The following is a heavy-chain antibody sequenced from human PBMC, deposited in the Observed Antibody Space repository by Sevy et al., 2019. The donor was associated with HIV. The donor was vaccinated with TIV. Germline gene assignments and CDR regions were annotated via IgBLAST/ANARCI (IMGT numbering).Heavy chain of an antibody. CDR1: GFTFSTWS. J-gene: IGHJ6*02. V-gene: IGHV3-21*01. Sequence: GGSLRLSCVASGFTFSTWSMNWVRQAPGKGLEWVSLISSSSNYIYYADLVKGRFTISRDNAKHSLYLQMNSLRAEDTAVYYCASDRDGSGSSGGYGMDVWGQGTTVTVSS. CDR3: ASDRDGSGSSGGYGMDV. D-gene: IGHD3-10*01. CDR2: ISSSSNYI.